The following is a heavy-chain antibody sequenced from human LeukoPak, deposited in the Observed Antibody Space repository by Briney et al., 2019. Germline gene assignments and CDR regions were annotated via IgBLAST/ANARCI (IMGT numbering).Heavy chain of an antibody. J-gene: IGHJ4*02. CDR1: GFTISSNY. V-gene: IGHV3-53*01. CDR3: ARAPSSGSYYSYDY. CDR2: IYSGGST. Sequence: GGSLRLSCAASGFTISSNYMSWVRQAPGKGLEWVSVIYSGGSTYYADSVKGRFTISRDNSKNTLYLQMNSLRAEDTAVYYCARAPSSGSYYSYDYWGQGILVTISS. D-gene: IGHD3-10*01.